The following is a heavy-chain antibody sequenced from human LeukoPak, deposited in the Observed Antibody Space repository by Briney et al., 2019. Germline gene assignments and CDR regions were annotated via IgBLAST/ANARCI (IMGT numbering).Heavy chain of an antibody. V-gene: IGHV3-7*04. D-gene: IGHD5-24*01. CDR2: INQNEVVK. CDR1: GFMFGDYW. Sequence: GGSLRLSCVASGFMFGDYWMRWVRQAPGKGLEWVASINQNEVVKYYVDSVKGRFTISRDNAKNSLYLQMNSLRAEDTAIYYCTRVGYIDEGIDYWGQGTLVTVSS. J-gene: IGHJ4*02. CDR3: TRVGYIDEGIDY.